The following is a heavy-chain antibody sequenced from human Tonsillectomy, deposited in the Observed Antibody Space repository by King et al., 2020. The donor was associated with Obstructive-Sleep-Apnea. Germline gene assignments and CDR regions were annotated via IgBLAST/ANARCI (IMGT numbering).Heavy chain of an antibody. D-gene: IGHD6-13*01. CDR1: GFTFDDYA. CDR3: AKAPTIAAAGVFDY. J-gene: IGHJ4*02. V-gene: IGHV3-9*01. Sequence: ELQLVQSGGGLVQPGRSLRLSCAASGFTFDDYAMHWVRQAPGKGLEWVSGISWNSGSIGYADSVKGRFTISRDNAKNSLYLQMNSLRAEDTALYYCAKAPTIAAAGVFDYWGQGTLVTVSS. CDR2: ISWNSGSI.